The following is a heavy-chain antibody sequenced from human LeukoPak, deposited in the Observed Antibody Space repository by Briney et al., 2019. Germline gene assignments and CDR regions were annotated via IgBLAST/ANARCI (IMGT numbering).Heavy chain of an antibody. CDR1: GFTFSNAW. V-gene: IGHV3-15*01. J-gene: IGHJ3*02. D-gene: IGHD7-27*01. Sequence: GGSLRLSCAASGFTFSNAWMSWVRQAPGKGLEWVGRIKSKTDGGTTDYAAPVKGRFTISRDDSKNTLYLQMNSLKTEDTAVYYCARLTGTREKNAFDIWGQGTMVTVSS. CDR3: ARLTGTREKNAFDI. CDR2: IKSKTDGGTT.